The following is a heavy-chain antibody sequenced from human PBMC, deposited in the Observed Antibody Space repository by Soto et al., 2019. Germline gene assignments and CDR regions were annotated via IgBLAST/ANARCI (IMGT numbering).Heavy chain of an antibody. J-gene: IGHJ5*02. CDR2: IWYDGSNK. V-gene: IGHV3-33*01. Sequence: QVQLVESGGGVVQPGRSLRLSCAASGFTFSSYGMHWVRQAPGKGLEWVAVIWYDGSNKYYADSVKGRFTISRDNSKNTLYLQMNSLRAEDTAVYYCARDVVASNWFDPWGQGILVTVSS. CDR1: GFTFSSYG. CDR3: ARDVVASNWFDP. D-gene: IGHD2-15*01.